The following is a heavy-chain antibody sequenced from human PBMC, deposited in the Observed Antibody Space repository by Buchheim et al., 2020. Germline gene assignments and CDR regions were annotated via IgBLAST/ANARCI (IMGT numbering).Heavy chain of an antibody. CDR2: ISSTGTTV. CDR1: GFTFTDHY. J-gene: IGHJ4*02. Sequence: QVRLVQSGGGLVKPGGSLRLSCAVSGFTFTDHYMAWIRQAPGKGLECVAYISSTGTTVYYADSVKGRFTISRDSAENSLNLQMNALTAEDTAVYYCARAQAGGMTAIGLDFWGQGTL. V-gene: IGHV3-11*01. CDR3: ARAQAGGMTAIGLDF. D-gene: IGHD2-21*02.